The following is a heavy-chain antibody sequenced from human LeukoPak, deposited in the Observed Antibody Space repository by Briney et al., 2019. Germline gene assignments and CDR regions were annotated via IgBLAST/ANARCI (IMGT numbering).Heavy chain of an antibody. D-gene: IGHD6-19*01. Sequence: PGGSLRLSCAASGFTFSSYGMHWVRQAPGKGLEWVAVTSYDGSNKYYADSVKGRFTISRDNSKNTLQMNSLRAEDTAVYYCARVYSSGWLPLDYWGQGTLVTVSS. CDR2: TSYDGSNK. CDR3: ARVYSSGWLPLDY. J-gene: IGHJ4*02. V-gene: IGHV3-30*03. CDR1: GFTFSSYG.